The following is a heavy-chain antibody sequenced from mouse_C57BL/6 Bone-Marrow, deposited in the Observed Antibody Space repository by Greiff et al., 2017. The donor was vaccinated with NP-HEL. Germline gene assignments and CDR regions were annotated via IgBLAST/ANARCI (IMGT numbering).Heavy chain of an antibody. Sequence: VQLVESGAELARPGASVKLSCKASGYTFTSYGIRWVKQRTGQGLEWIGEIYPRSGNTYYNETFKGKATLTGDKSSSTAYMELRSLTSEDSAVYVCARSAYYGSSVYWYFDFWGKGTTVTVSS. CDR2: IYPRSGNT. V-gene: IGHV1-81*01. D-gene: IGHD1-1*01. CDR1: GYTFTSYG. CDR3: ARSAYYGSSVYWYFDF. J-gene: IGHJ1*03.